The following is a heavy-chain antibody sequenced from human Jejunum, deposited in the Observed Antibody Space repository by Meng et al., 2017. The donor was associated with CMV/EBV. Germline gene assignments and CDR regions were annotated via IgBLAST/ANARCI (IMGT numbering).Heavy chain of an antibody. CDR3: ARMGYGFEFFDV. D-gene: IGHD5-12*01. Sequence: AASVFSFHTNRMNWLRQAPGKGLEWVANINDDGSETYYVDSVKGRFTISRDNANNSLYLQMDDLRAEDTAVYYCARMGYGFEFFDVWGQGTMVTVSS. CDR2: INDDGSET. J-gene: IGHJ3*01. CDR1: VFSFHTNR. V-gene: IGHV3-7*01.